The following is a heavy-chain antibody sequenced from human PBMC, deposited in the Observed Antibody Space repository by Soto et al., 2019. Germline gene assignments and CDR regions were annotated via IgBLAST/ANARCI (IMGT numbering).Heavy chain of an antibody. D-gene: IGHD4-17*01. V-gene: IGHV3-30-3*01. CDR1: GFTFSSYA. J-gene: IGHJ4*02. Sequence: QVQLVESGGGVVQPGRSLRLSCAASGFTFSSYAMHWVRQAPGKWLEWVAVISYDGSNKYYADTVKGRFTISRDNSQNTLYLQMNSLRAEDTAVYYCARSPLWSTVTTQLDYWGQGTLVTVSS. CDR3: ARSPLWSTVTTQLDY. CDR2: ISYDGSNK.